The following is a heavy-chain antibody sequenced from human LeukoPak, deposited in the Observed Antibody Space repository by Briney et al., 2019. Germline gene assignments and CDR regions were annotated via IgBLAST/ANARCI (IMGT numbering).Heavy chain of an antibody. V-gene: IGHV4-61*02. CDR3: ARVVQERITIFGGYYYYYMDV. D-gene: IGHD3-3*01. J-gene: IGHJ6*03. Sequence: SETLSLTCIVSGDSISSGSYYWSWIRQPAGKGLEWIGRIHTSGSTNYNPYLKSRVTISVDTSKNQFSLKLNSVTAADTAVYYCARVVQERITIFGGYYYYYMDVWGKGTTVTVSS. CDR2: IHTSGST. CDR1: GDSISSGSYY.